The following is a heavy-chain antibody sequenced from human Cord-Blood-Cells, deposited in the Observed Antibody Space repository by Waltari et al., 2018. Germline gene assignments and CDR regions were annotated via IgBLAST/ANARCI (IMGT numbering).Heavy chain of an antibody. CDR2: INHSGST. CDR3: ARGLEQLVPTNWFDP. CDR1: GGSFSGYY. V-gene: IGHV4-34*01. Sequence: QVQLQQWGAGLLKPSETLSLTCAVYGGSFSGYYWSWIRQPPGKGLEWIGEINHSGSTNYNPSLKSRVTISVDTSKNQFSLKLSSVTAADTAVYYCARGLEQLVPTNWFDPWGQGTLVTVSS. J-gene: IGHJ5*02. D-gene: IGHD6-6*01.